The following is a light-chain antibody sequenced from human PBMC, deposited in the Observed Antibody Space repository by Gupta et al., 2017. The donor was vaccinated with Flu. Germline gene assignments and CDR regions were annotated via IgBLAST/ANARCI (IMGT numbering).Light chain of an antibody. CDR3: QQYGNSSPVT. J-gene: IGKJ3*01. CDR1: RSLRSTS. Sequence: RATLSCRASRSLRSTSLAWYKQKPGQAPRLLIYGVSTRATGIPDRFSGSGSGTDFTLTISRLEPEDFAVYYCQQYGNSSPVTFGPGTKVDVK. V-gene: IGKV3-20*01. CDR2: GVS.